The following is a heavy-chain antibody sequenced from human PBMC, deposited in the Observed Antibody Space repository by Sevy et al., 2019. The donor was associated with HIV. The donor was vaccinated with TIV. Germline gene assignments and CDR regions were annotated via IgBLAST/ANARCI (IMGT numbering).Heavy chain of an antibody. D-gene: IGHD3-9*01. CDR2: ISSSSSYT. CDR1: GFTFSDYY. CDR3: ARNVGDTYYDILTGPNWFDP. V-gene: IGHV3-11*06. J-gene: IGHJ5*02. Sequence: GGSLRLSCAASGFTFSDYYMSWIRQAPGKGLEWVSYISSSSSYTNYADSMKGRFTISRDNAKNSLYLQMNSLRAEDTAVYYCARNVGDTYYDILTGPNWFDPWGQGTLVTVSS.